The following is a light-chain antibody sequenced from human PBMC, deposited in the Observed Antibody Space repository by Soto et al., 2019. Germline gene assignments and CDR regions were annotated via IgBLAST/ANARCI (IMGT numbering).Light chain of an antibody. CDR1: SSDVGGYNY. CDR3: SSYAGSSNV. J-gene: IGLJ1*01. CDR2: EVN. Sequence: QSVLTQPPSASGSPGQSVAISCTGTSSDVGGYNYVSWYQQHPGKAPKLMIYEVNKRPSGVPDRFSGSKSDNTASLTVSGLQDEDEADYYCSSYAGSSNVFGTGTKLTVL. V-gene: IGLV2-8*01.